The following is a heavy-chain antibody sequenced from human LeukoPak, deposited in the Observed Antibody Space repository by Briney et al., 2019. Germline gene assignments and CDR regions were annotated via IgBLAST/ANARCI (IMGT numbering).Heavy chain of an antibody. Sequence: EASVKVSCKASGYTFTSYGISWVRQATGQGLEWMGWMNPNSGNTGYAQKFQGRVTMTRNTSISTAYMELSSVTAADTAVYYCARNRGEYSNFDYWGQGTLVTVSS. D-gene: IGHD5-18*01. J-gene: IGHJ4*02. V-gene: IGHV1-8*02. CDR2: MNPNSGNT. CDR3: ARNRGEYSNFDY. CDR1: GYTFTSYG.